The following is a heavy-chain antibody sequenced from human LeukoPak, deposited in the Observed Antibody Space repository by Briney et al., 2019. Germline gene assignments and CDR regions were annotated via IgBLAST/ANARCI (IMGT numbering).Heavy chain of an antibody. J-gene: IGHJ4*02. Sequence: PSETLSLTCTVSGYSISSGYYWGWIRQPPGKGLEWIVSIYHSGSTYYNPSLKSRVTISVDTSKNQFSLKLSSVTAADTAVYYCARDQAVTALGYWGQGTLVTVSS. D-gene: IGHD2-21*02. CDR3: ARDQAVTALGY. V-gene: IGHV4-38-2*02. CDR2: IYHSGST. CDR1: GYSISSGYY.